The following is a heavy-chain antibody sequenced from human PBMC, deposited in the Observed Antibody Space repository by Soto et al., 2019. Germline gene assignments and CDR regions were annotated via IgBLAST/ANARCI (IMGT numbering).Heavy chain of an antibody. J-gene: IGHJ5*02. CDR2: ISHEGRDS. V-gene: IGHV3-30*18. Sequence: QVQLVESGGGVVQSGRSLRLSCAASGFPFSNYGMHWVRQAPGKGLEWVASISHEGRDSYYTDSVKGRFTVSRDSSKNTLSLQMNSLRNEDTAIYYCAKDGVDWTPGIHWFDPWGQGTLVTVSS. CDR1: GFPFSNYG. D-gene: IGHD3-3*01. CDR3: AKDGVDWTPGIHWFDP.